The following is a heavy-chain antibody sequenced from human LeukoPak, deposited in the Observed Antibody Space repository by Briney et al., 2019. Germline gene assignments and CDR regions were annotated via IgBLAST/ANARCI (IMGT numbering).Heavy chain of an antibody. J-gene: IGHJ4*02. V-gene: IGHV3-7*01. CDR2: IKHDGSGP. D-gene: IGHD6-13*01. Sequence: GGSLRLSCAVSGFTFSNYWMTWVRQAPGKGLEWVANIKHDGSGPSYLDSVRGRFTISRDNSKNTLYLQMNSLRAEDTAVYYCAKIVQYTAATGTGLESWGQGSLVTVSP. CDR3: AKIVQYTAATGTGLES. CDR1: GFTFSNYW.